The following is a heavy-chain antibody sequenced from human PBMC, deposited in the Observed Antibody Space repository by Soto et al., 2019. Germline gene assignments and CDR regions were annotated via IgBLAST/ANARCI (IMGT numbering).Heavy chain of an antibody. CDR2: IIPIFGTA. Sequence: QVQLVQSGAEVKKPGSSVKVSCKASGGTFSSYAISWVRQAPGQGLEWMGGIIPIFGTANYAQKFQGRVTLTAAAYTSTAYLGLSSLRFEGTAVYYCARERGVGDTAMGAEPYYYYYYGMYVWGQGTTVTVYS. D-gene: IGHD5-18*01. J-gene: IGHJ6*02. CDR1: GGTFSSYA. V-gene: IGHV1-69*12. CDR3: ARERGVGDTAMGAEPYYYYYYGMYV.